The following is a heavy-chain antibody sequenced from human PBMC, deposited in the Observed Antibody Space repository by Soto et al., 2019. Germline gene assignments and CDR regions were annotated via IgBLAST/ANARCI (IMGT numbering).Heavy chain of an antibody. V-gene: IGHV1-18*01. D-gene: IGHD1-1*01. CDR2: ISAYNGNT. J-gene: IGHJ4*02. CDR3: AREEGKLEPIDY. Sequence: ASVKVSCKASGYTFTSYGISWVRQAPGQGLEWMGWISAYNGNTNYAQKHQGRVNMTTDTSTNTTYMELRSLRSKDPALYYCAREEGKLEPIDYWGQGTLVTVSS. CDR1: GYTFTSYG.